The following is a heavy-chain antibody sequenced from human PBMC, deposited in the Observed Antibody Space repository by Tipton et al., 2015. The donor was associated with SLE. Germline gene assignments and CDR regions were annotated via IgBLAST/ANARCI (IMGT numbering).Heavy chain of an antibody. V-gene: IGHV3-7*01. D-gene: IGHD1-26*01. Sequence: SLRLSCEDSGFTFGSYWMSWVRLAPGKGLEWVANIKEDGTKRYHLDSVEGRFSISRDNAKNSLYLQMNNLRADDTALYYCGREIPAGDTALDYWGQGTLVTVSS. CDR1: GFTFGSYW. J-gene: IGHJ4*02. CDR2: IKEDGTKR. CDR3: GREIPAGDTALDY.